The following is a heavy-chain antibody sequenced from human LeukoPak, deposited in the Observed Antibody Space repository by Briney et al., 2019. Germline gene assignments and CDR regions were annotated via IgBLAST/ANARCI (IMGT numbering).Heavy chain of an antibody. D-gene: IGHD6-19*01. CDR2: ISSSSSYI. V-gene: IGHV3-21*01. J-gene: IGHJ1*01. CDR3: ARDRVAGTGERCFQH. CDR1: GFTFSSYS. Sequence: GGSLRLSCAASGFTFSSYSMNWVRQAPGKGLEWVSSISSSSSYIYYADSVKGRFTISRDNAKNSLYLQMNSLRAEDTAVYYCARDRVAGTGERCFQHWGQGTLVTVSS.